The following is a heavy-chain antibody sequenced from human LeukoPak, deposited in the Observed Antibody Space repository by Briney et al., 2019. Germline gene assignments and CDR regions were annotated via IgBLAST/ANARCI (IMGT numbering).Heavy chain of an antibody. D-gene: IGHD3-10*01. CDR1: GGSFSGYY. Sequence: SETLSLTCAVYGGSFSGYYWSWIRQPPGKGLEWIGEINHSGSTNYNPSLKSRVTISVDTSKNQFSLKLSSVTAADTAVYYCARGRRYCYGSGSYPIFDYWGQGTLVTVSS. CDR2: INHSGST. CDR3: ARGRRYCYGSGSYPIFDY. V-gene: IGHV4-34*01. J-gene: IGHJ4*02.